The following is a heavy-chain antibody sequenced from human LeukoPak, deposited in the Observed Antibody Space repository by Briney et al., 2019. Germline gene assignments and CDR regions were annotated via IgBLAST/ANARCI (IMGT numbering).Heavy chain of an antibody. Sequence: GSLRLSCAASGFTFSSYAMSWVRQPPGKGLEWIGSIYYSGSTYYNPSLKSRVTISVDTSKNQFSLKLSSVTAADTAVYYCARDPRGNSTEPVFDPWGQGTLVTVSS. V-gene: IGHV4-39*07. J-gene: IGHJ5*02. CDR1: GFTFSSYA. CDR2: IYYSGST. D-gene: IGHD2/OR15-2a*01. CDR3: ARDPRGNSTEPVFDP.